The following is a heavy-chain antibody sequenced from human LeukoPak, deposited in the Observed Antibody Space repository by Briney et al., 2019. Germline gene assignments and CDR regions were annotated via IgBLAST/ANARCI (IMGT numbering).Heavy chain of an antibody. J-gene: IGHJ1*01. CDR1: GYTFTSYY. CDR3: ARGPTRSVWFRELLAEYIQY. Sequence: ASVKVSCKASGYTFTSYYMHWVRQAPGQGLGWMGIINPSGGSTSYAQKFQGRVTITADESTSTAYMELSSLRSDDTAVYYCARGPTRSVWFRELLAEYIQYWGQGTLVTVSS. CDR2: INPSGGST. V-gene: IGHV1-46*01. D-gene: IGHD3-10*01.